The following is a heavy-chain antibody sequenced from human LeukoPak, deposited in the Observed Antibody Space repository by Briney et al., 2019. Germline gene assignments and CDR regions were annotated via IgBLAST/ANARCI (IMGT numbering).Heavy chain of an antibody. J-gene: IGHJ6*03. CDR3: ARGPGRGYSYGYYFYYYMDV. V-gene: IGHV4-39*07. Sequence: SETLSLTCTVSGGSISSSSYYWGWIRQPPGKGLEWIGSIYYSGSTYYNPSLKSRVTISVDTSKNQFSLKLSSVTAADTAVYYCARGPGRGYSYGYYFYYYMDVWGKGTTVTVSS. CDR1: GGSISSSSYY. D-gene: IGHD5-18*01. CDR2: IYYSGST.